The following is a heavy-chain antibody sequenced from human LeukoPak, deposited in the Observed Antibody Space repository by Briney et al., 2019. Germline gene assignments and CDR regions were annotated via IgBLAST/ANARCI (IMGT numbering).Heavy chain of an antibody. D-gene: IGHD6-13*01. CDR2: IYYSGST. J-gene: IGHJ6*02. Sequence: PSETLSLTCTVSGGSISSYYWSWIRQPPGKGLEWIGYIYYSGSTNYNPSLKSRVTISVDTSKNQFSLKLSSVTAADTAVYYCAGHHAAAGYYYYGMDVWGQGTTVTVSS. CDR3: AGHHAAAGYYYYGMDV. V-gene: IGHV4-59*08. CDR1: GGSISSYY.